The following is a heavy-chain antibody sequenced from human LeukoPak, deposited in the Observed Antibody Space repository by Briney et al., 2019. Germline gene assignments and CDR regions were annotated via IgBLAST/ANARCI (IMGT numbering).Heavy chain of an antibody. CDR2: INPTGGST. V-gene: IGHV1-46*01. CDR1: GYTFTNYY. J-gene: IGHJ6*02. CDR3: ARANFEAVAGTYRYYGMDV. D-gene: IGHD6-19*01. Sequence: ASVKVSCKASGYTFTNYYIHWVRQAPGQGLEWMGIINPTGGSTTYAQKFQGRVTMTRDTSTSTVYMDLSSLRFEDTAVYYCARANFEAVAGTYRYYGMDVWGQGTRSPSP.